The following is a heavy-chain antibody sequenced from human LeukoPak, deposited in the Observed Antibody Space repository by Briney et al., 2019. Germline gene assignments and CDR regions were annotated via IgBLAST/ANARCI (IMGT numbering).Heavy chain of an antibody. CDR3: ARLWSPLYDFWSGYSLDY. Sequence: ASVKVSCKASGYTFTSYGISWVRQAPGQGLEWMGWISAYDGNTNYVQKLQGRVTMTTDTSTSTAYMELRSLRSDDTAVYYCARLWSPLYDFWSGYSLDYWGQGTLVIVSS. CDR2: ISAYDGNT. V-gene: IGHV1-18*01. J-gene: IGHJ4*02. CDR1: GYTFTSYG. D-gene: IGHD3-3*01.